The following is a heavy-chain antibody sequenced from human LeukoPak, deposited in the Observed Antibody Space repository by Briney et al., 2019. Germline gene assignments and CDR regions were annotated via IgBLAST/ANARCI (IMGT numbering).Heavy chain of an antibody. D-gene: IGHD2/OR15-2a*01. CDR2: IYYSGST. CDR3: ARFAIVTDYYYYMDV. CDR1: GGSFSSYY. Sequence: SETLSLTCTVSGGSFSSYYWSWIRQPPGKGLEWIGYIYYSGSTNYNPSLKSRVTISVDTSKNQFSLKLSSVTAADTAVYYCARFAIVTDYYYYMDVWGKGTTVTISS. J-gene: IGHJ6*03. V-gene: IGHV4-59*01.